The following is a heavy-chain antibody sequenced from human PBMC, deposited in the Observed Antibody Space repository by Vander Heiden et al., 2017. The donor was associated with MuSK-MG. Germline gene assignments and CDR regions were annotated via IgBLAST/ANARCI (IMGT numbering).Heavy chain of an antibody. D-gene: IGHD6-6*01. CDR1: GFTFSAYW. CDR2: IKEDGSEK. CDR3: ARKLSSPSSGDAFDI. V-gene: IGHV3-7*01. J-gene: IGHJ3*02. Sequence: EVQLVESGGGLVQPGGSLRLSCAASGFTFSAYWMTWVRQAPGKGLEWVANIKEDGSEKYYVDSVKGRFTISRDNAKNSLYLQMNSLRAEDTAVYYCARKLSSPSSGDAFDIWGQGTMVTVSS.